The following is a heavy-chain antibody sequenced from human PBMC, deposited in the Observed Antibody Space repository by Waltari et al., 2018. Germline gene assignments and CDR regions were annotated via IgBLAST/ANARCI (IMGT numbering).Heavy chain of an antibody. V-gene: IGHV1-69*05. J-gene: IGHJ6*03. CDR3: AASGQFRPYYYYYYMDV. CDR2: IIPIFGTA. Sequence: QVQLVQSGAEVKKPGSSVKVSCKASGGTFSSYAISWVRQAPGQGLEWMGGIIPIFGTANYAQKFQGRVTITTDESTSTAYMELSSLRSEDTAVYYCAASGQFRPYYYYYYMDVWGKGTTVTVSS. D-gene: IGHD6-6*01. CDR1: GGTFSSYA.